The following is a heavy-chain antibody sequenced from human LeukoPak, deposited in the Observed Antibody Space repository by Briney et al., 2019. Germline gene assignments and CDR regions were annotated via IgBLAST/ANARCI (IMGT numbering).Heavy chain of an antibody. D-gene: IGHD6-19*01. CDR3: ARWYGSGFNWFDP. CDR2: INHSGST. CDR1: GGSFSGYH. J-gene: IGHJ5*02. Sequence: SETLSLTCAVYGGSFSGYHWTWIRQPPGKGLEWIGQINHSGSTDYNPPLKSRVTISADTSKNQFSLRLNSVTAADTAVYYCARWYGSGFNWFDPWGQGILVTVSS. V-gene: IGHV4-34*01.